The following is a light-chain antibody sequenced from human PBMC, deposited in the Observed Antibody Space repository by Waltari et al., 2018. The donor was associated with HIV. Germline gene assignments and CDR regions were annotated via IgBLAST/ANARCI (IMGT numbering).Light chain of an antibody. CDR3: QVWDSVTAKV. CDR1: ALPKKY. CDR2: RDD. J-gene: IGLJ2*01. Sequence: SYELTQPPSVSVSPGQTARITCSGDALPKKYAYWYQQKSGQAPVLVIYRDDKRPSGIPERFSGSNSENTATLSISGAQAGDEADYYCQVWDSVTAKVFGGGTKLTVL. V-gene: IGLV3-1*01.